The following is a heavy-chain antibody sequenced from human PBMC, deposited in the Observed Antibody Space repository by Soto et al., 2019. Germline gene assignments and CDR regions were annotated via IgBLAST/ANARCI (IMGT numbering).Heavy chain of an antibody. D-gene: IGHD3-22*01. CDR3: ACGGSIVVATRRLMDV. J-gene: IGHJ6*03. V-gene: IGHV4-34*01. Sequence: SVTLSLTCAVYGGSFSGYYWSWIRQPPGKGLEWIGEINHSGSTNYNPSLKSRVTISVDTSKNQFSLKLRSVTAADTAVYYCACGGSIVVATRRLMDVWGNGTTVTDSS. CDR1: GGSFSGYY. CDR2: INHSGST.